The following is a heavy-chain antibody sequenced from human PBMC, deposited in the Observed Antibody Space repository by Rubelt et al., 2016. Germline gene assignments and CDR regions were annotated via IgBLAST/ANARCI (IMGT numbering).Heavy chain of an antibody. CDR1: GGSISSSSYY. CDR3: ANAFSDYGDARGSAFDI. D-gene: IGHD4-17*01. J-gene: IGHJ3*02. Sequence: QLQLQESGPGLVKPSETLSLTCTVSGGSISSSSYYWGWIRQPPGKGLEWIGSIYYSGSTYYNPSLRGGGTISVDTAKNQSSLKLSSGTAADTAVYYCANAFSDYGDARGSAFDIWGQGTMVTVSS. CDR2: IYYSGST. V-gene: IGHV4-39*07.